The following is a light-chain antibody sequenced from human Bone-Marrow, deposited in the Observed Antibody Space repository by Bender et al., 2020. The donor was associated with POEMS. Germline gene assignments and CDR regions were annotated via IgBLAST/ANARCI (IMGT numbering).Light chain of an antibody. CDR1: SSNIGAHA. CDR2: SSH. V-gene: IGLV1-44*01. Sequence: QPVLTQPPSASGTPGQRVTISCSGGSSNIGAHAVNWYQHLPGKAPKLRIYSSHRRPSEVPDRFAGSRSGTSASLAISGLQSEDEADYYCAVWDDSLNGWVFGGGTKLTVL. J-gene: IGLJ3*02. CDR3: AVWDDSLNGWV.